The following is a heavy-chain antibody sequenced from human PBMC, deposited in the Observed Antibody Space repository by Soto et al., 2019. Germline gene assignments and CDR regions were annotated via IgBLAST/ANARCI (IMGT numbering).Heavy chain of an antibody. D-gene: IGHD3-22*01. CDR1: GFDVSNTD. Sequence: PGGSLRLSCAASGFDVSNTDMSWVRQAPGKGLEWVSVIYSGGYTNYADSVKGRFIVSRDSPKNTLYLQMDSLRAEDMAVYYCAREAIIVIAAPEYYFDYWGQGTLVTVSS. CDR3: AREAIIVIAAPEYYFDY. CDR2: IYSGGYT. J-gene: IGHJ4*02. V-gene: IGHV3-66*01.